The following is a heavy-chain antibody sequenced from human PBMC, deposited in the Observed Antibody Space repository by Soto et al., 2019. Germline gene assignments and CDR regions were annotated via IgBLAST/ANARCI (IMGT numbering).Heavy chain of an antibody. D-gene: IGHD3-22*01. Sequence: SETLSLTCTVSGGSISSGGYYWSWIRQHPGKGLEWIGYIYYSGSTYYNPSLKSRVTISVDTSKNQFSLKLSSVTAADTAVYYCARGRRRYYDSSGYYYETRPFDYWGQGTLVTVSS. V-gene: IGHV4-31*03. CDR3: ARGRRRYYDSSGYYYETRPFDY. CDR1: GGSISSGGYY. CDR2: IYYSGST. J-gene: IGHJ4*02.